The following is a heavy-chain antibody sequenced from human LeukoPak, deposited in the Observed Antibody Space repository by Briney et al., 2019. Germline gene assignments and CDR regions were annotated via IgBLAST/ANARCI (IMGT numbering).Heavy chain of an antibody. Sequence: GGSLRLSCAASGFTFSSYAMHWVRQAPGKGLEWVAVISYDGSNKYYADSVKGRFTISRDNSKNTLYLQMNSLRAEDTAVYYCARTVVPYYFDYWGQGTLVTVSS. CDR1: GFTFSSYA. J-gene: IGHJ4*02. CDR2: ISYDGSNK. D-gene: IGHD2-15*01. CDR3: ARTVVPYYFDY. V-gene: IGHV3-30-3*01.